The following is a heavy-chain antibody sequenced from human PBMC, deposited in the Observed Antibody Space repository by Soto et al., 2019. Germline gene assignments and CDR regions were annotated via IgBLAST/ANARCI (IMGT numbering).Heavy chain of an antibody. CDR3: ARDPPLSVLVVAATDDF. J-gene: IGHJ4*02. CDR1: GFTFTNHN. Sequence: EVQLVESGGGLVKPGGSLRLSCAASGFTFTNHNMNWVRQAPGKGLEWVSSISSSSSFRNYADSVKGRFSISRDNDKNLVYMQMDSLRAEDTAVYYCARDPPLSVLVVAATDDFWGKGTLVTVSS. CDR2: ISSSSSFR. D-gene: IGHD2-15*01. V-gene: IGHV3-21*02.